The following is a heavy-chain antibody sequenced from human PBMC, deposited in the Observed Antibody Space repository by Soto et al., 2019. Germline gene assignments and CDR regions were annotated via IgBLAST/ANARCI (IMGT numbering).Heavy chain of an antibody. Sequence: PSETLSLTCTVSGGSISSYYWSWIRQPPGKGLEWIGYIYYSGSTNYNPSLKSRVTISVDTSKNQFSLKLSSVTAADTAVYYCARILEADADYYYYYMDVWGKGTTVTVSS. V-gene: IGHV4-59*08. J-gene: IGHJ6*03. D-gene: IGHD6-13*01. CDR3: ARILEADADYYYYYMDV. CDR2: IYYSGST. CDR1: GGSISSYY.